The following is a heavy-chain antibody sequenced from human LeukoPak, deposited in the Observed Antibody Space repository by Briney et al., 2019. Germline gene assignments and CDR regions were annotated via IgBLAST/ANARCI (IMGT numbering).Heavy chain of an antibody. D-gene: IGHD3-22*01. CDR2: ISAYNGNT. CDR1: GYTFTSYG. V-gene: IGHV1-18*01. Sequence: GASVKVSRKASGYTFTSYGISWVRQAPGQGLEWMEWISAYNGNTNYAQKLQGRVTMTTDTSTSTAYMELRSLRSDDTAVYYCARDQHITMIDAWGQGTLVTVSS. J-gene: IGHJ5*02. CDR3: ARDQHITMIDA.